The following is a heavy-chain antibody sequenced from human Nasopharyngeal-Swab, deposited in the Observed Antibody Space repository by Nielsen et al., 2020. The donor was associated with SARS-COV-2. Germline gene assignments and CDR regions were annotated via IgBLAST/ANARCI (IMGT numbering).Heavy chain of an antibody. CDR2: IIPIFGTA. CDR3: ARDVLILCGGDCYSNYYYGMDV. Sequence: SVKDSCKASGGTFSSYASSWVRQDPGQGLEGMGGIIPIFGTANYAQKFQGRVTITADESTSTAYMELSSLRSEETAVYYCARDVLILCGGDCYSNYYYGMDVWGQGTTVTVSS. CDR1: GGTFSSYA. D-gene: IGHD2-21*02. J-gene: IGHJ6*02. V-gene: IGHV1-69*13.